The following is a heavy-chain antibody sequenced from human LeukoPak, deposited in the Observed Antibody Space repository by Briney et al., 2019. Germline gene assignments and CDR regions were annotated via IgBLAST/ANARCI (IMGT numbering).Heavy chain of an antibody. Sequence: SETLSLTCTVSGGSNSSYYWSWIRQPPGKGLEWIGYIYYSGSTNYNPSLKSRVTISVDTSKNQFSLKLSSVTAADTAVYYCARAGYDGDFWSGYYFPYWGQGTLVTVSS. CDR3: ARAGYDGDFWSGYYFPY. J-gene: IGHJ4*02. CDR1: GGSNSSYY. CDR2: IYYSGST. D-gene: IGHD3-3*01. V-gene: IGHV4-59*01.